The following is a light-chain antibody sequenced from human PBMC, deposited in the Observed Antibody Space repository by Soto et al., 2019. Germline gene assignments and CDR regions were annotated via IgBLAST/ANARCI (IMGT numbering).Light chain of an antibody. CDR1: SSDVGGYNY. V-gene: IGLV2-14*01. CDR3: SSYTSSSTLLYV. Sequence: QSALTQPASVSGSPGQSITISCTGTSSDVGGYNYVSWYQQHPGKAPKLMIYDVSNRPSGVSNRFSGSKSGNTASLTISGLQAADEADYYCSSYTSSSTLLYVFGTGTKVTV. CDR2: DVS. J-gene: IGLJ1*01.